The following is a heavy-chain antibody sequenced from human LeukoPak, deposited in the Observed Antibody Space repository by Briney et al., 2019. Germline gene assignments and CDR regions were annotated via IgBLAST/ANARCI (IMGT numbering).Heavy chain of an antibody. CDR1: AFTFSTYG. Sequence: GRCLTPSCAASAFTFSTYGTHWVSQPASNWLGWVASISYDGSNKNYADCVKGRFTISTDNSKNTLYLQMNSLRAEDTAVYYCAKYYYDSSGYFPFNAFDICGQGTTVTVSS. J-gene: IGHJ3*02. D-gene: IGHD3-22*01. V-gene: IGHV3-30*18. CDR3: AKYYYDSSGYFPFNAFDI. CDR2: ISYDGSNK.